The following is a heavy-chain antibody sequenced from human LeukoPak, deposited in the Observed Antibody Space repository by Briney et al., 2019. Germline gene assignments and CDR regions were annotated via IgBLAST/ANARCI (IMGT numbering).Heavy chain of an antibody. CDR1: GFTFSSYA. V-gene: IGHV3-23*01. J-gene: IGHJ4*02. Sequence: LAGGSLRLSCAASGFTFSSYAMSWVRQAPGKGLEWVSAISGSGGSTYYADSVKGRFTISRDNSKNTLYLQMNSLRAEDTAVYYCAKTGYFDWSYYFDYWGQGTLVTVSS. CDR2: ISGSGGST. D-gene: IGHD3-9*01. CDR3: AKTGYFDWSYYFDY.